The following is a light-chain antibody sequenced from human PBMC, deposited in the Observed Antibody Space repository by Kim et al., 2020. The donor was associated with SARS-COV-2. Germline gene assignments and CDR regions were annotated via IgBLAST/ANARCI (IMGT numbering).Light chain of an antibody. CDR1: QSLLYRSNNKND. J-gene: IGKJ5*01. V-gene: IGKV4-1*01. Sequence: ATINGKSSQSLLYRSNNKNDLAWYEQKPGQPPELLIYWASTRESGVPDRFSGSGSGTDFTLTISGRQAEDVAVYYCQQYYSTPLTFGQGTRLEIK. CDR2: WAS. CDR3: QQYYSTPLT.